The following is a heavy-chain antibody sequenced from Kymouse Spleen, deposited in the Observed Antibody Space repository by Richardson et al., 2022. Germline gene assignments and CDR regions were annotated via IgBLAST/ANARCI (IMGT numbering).Heavy chain of an antibody. CDR2: ISSSSSTI. CDR3: AREDIVVVPAAKGLYYYGMDV. D-gene: IGHD2-2*02. Sequence: EVQLVESGGGLVQPGGSLRLSCAASGFTFSSYSMNWVRQAPGKGLEWVSYISSSSSTIYYADSVKGRFTISRDNAKNSLYLQMNSLRDEDTAVYYCAREDIVVVPAAKGLYYYGMDVWGQGTTVTVSS. J-gene: IGHJ6*02. CDR1: GFTFSSYS. V-gene: IGHV3-48*02.